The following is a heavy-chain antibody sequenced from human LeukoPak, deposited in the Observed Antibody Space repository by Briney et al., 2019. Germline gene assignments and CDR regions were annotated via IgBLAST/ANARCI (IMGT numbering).Heavy chain of an antibody. V-gene: IGHV3-23*01. CDR1: GFTISSYA. Sequence: GGSLRLSCAASGFTISSYAMSWVRQAPGKGLEWVSAISGSGGSTYYADSVKGRFTISRDNSKNTLYLQMNSLRAEDTAVYYCASLTTLEVYYYYYYGMDVWGQGTTVTVSS. CDR2: ISGSGGST. D-gene: IGHD3-9*01. J-gene: IGHJ6*02. CDR3: ASLTTLEVYYYYYYGMDV.